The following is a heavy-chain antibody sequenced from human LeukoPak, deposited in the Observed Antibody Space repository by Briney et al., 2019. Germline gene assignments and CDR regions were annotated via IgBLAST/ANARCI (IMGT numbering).Heavy chain of an antibody. CDR2: IYDSGIT. CDR3: ARGHDYYGSGRQSWFDP. V-gene: IGHV4-59*01. CDR1: GGSISSYY. Sequence: SETLSLTCTVSGGSISSYYWTWIRQPPGKGLEWIGYIYDSGITSYNPSLTSRVTISVDTSKNQFSLKLSSVTVADTTVYYCARGHDYYGSGRQSWFDPWGQGTLVTVSS. J-gene: IGHJ5*02. D-gene: IGHD3-10*01.